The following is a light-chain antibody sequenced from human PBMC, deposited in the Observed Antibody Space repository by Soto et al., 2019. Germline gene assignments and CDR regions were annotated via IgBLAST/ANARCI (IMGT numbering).Light chain of an antibody. V-gene: IGKV3-20*01. CDR3: QQYETSPRT. J-gene: IGKJ1*01. CDR1: QSVSSNF. CDR2: GAS. Sequence: EIVLKQSPGTLSLSPGERTTLSCRASQSVSSNFLDWYQQKPGQAPRLLIYGASSRATGIPDRFSGSGSGTDFTLTISRLEPEDFAVYYCQQYETSPRTFGQGTKVDIK.